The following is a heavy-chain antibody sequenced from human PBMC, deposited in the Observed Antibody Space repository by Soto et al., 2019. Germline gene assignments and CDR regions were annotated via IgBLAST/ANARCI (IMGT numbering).Heavy chain of an antibody. CDR3: ARAWSDYGDYALDY. V-gene: IGHV1-69*02. CDR2: IIPILGIA. D-gene: IGHD4-17*01. CDR1: GGTFSSYT. Sequence: ASVKVSCKASGGTFSSYTISWVRQAPGQGLEWMGRIIPILGIANYAQKFQGRVTITADKSTSTAHMELSSLRSEDTAAYYCARAWSDYGDYALDYWGQGTLVTVSS. J-gene: IGHJ4*02.